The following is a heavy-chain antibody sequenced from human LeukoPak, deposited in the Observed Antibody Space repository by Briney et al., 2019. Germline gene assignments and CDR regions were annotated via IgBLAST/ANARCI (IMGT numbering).Heavy chain of an antibody. Sequence: GGSLRLSCVASGFSFSGYSINWVRQAPGKGLEWVSSIRPSRRYIYYADSVKGRFTISRDNAKNSLYLQMNSLRAEDTAVYYCARGRGCSSMSCYPDYWGQGTLVTVSS. CDR1: GFSFSGYS. CDR3: ARGRGCSSMSCYPDY. J-gene: IGHJ4*02. CDR2: IRPSRRYI. D-gene: IGHD2-2*01. V-gene: IGHV3-21*01.